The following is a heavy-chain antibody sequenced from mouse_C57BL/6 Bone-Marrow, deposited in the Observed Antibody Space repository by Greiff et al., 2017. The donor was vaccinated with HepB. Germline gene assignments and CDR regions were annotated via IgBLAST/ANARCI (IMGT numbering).Heavy chain of an antibody. V-gene: IGHV2-9-1*01. Sequence: VKVEESGPGLVAPSQSLSITCTVSGFSLTSYAISWVRQPPGKGLEWLGVIWTGGGTNYNSALKSRLSISKDNSKSQVFLKMNSLQTDDTARYYCALQDYYAMDYWGQGTSVTVSS. CDR2: IWTGGGT. J-gene: IGHJ4*01. CDR1: GFSLTSYA. CDR3: ALQDYYAMDY.